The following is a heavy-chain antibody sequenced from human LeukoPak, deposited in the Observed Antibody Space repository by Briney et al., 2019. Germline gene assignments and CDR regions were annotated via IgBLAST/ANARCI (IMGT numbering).Heavy chain of an antibody. CDR2: ISGYNGNT. CDR1: GYTFTSYG. V-gene: IGHV1-18*01. CDR3: ARASRCGGGSCRQIYFDY. Sequence: ASVKVSCKASGYTFTSYGISWVRQAPGQGLEWMGWISGYNGNTNYAQKLQGRVTMTTETSPSTAYMELRSLRSYDTAVYYCARASRCGGGSCRQIYFDYWGQGTLVTVSS. J-gene: IGHJ4*02. D-gene: IGHD2-15*01.